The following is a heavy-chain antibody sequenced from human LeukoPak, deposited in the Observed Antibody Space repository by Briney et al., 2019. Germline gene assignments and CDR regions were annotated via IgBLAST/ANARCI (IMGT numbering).Heavy chain of an antibody. CDR1: GYTFTGYY. D-gene: IGHD6-19*01. J-gene: IGHJ4*02. CDR3: AGRPDPYWLDY. Sequence: ASVKVSCKASGYTFTGYYMHWVRQAPGQGLEWMGWTNPNSGGTNYAQKFQGRVTMTRDTSISTAYMELSGLRSDDTAVYYCAGRPDPYWLDYWGQGTLVTVSS. CDR2: TNPNSGGT. V-gene: IGHV1-2*02.